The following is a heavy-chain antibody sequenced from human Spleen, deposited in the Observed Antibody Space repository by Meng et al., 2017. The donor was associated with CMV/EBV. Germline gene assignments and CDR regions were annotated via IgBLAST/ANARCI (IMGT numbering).Heavy chain of an antibody. J-gene: IGHJ5*02. CDR2: INHSGST. V-gene: IGHV4-34*01. CDR3: AREGDRGWFDP. Sequence: GSLRLSCAVYGGSFSGYYWSWIRQPPGKGLEWIGEINHSGSTNYNPSLKSRVTISVDTSKNQFSLKLSSVTAADTAVYYCAREGDRGWFDPWGQGTLVTVSS. CDR1: GGSFSGYY.